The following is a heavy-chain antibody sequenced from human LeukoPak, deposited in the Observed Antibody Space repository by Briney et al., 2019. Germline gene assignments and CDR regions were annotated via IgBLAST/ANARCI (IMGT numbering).Heavy chain of an antibody. D-gene: IGHD5-18*01. CDR2: IYYSGST. J-gene: IGHJ4*02. Sequence: SETLSLTCTVSGGSISSGGYYWSWIRQHPGKGLEWIGYIYYSGSTYYNPSLKSRVTISVDTSKNQFSLKLSSVTAADTAVYYCARTRGYSYAYFDYWGQGTLVTVSS. CDR1: GGSISSGGYY. V-gene: IGHV4-31*03. CDR3: ARTRGYSYAYFDY.